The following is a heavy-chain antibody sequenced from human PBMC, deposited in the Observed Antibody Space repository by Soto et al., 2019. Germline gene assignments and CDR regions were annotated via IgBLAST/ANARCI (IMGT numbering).Heavy chain of an antibody. D-gene: IGHD3-9*01. CDR2: ISYDGSYK. CDR3: ARGYYDILTGYSYWYFDL. CDR1: GFTFSTYA. J-gene: IGHJ2*01. Sequence: QVQLVESGGGVVQPGRSLRLSCVASGFTFSTYAMHWVRQAPGKGLEWVAVISYDGSYKYYADSVKGRFTISRDNSKNTLYLQMNSLRADDTAVYYCARGYYDILTGYSYWYFDLWGRGTLVTVSS. V-gene: IGHV3-30-3*01.